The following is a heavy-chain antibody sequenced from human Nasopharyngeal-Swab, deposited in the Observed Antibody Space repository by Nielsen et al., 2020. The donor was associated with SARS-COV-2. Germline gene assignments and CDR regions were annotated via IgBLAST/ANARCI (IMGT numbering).Heavy chain of an antibody. CDR1: GLTFSSYW. D-gene: IGHD6-13*01. J-gene: IGHJ5*02. V-gene: IGHV3-7*04. CDR2: IKQDGSEK. Sequence: GESLKISRAASGLTFSSYWMSWVRQAPGKGLEWVANIKQDGSEKYYVDSVKGRFTISRDNAKNSLYLQMNSLRAEDTAVYYCARDGRQQLRPEGLFDPWGQGTLVTVSS. CDR3: ARDGRQQLRPEGLFDP.